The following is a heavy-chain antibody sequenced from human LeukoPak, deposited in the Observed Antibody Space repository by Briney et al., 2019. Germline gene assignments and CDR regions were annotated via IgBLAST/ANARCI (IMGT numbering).Heavy chain of an antibody. CDR2: INSDGSST. CDR3: ARVPAGERRGGAFDI. V-gene: IGHV3-74*01. Sequence: GGSLRLSCAASGLTFSSYWMHWVRQAPGKGLVWVSRINSDGSSTSYADSVKGRFTISRDNAKNTLYLQMNSLRAEDTAVYYCARVPAGERRGGAFDIWGQGTMVTVSS. D-gene: IGHD3-16*01. J-gene: IGHJ3*02. CDR1: GLTFSSYW.